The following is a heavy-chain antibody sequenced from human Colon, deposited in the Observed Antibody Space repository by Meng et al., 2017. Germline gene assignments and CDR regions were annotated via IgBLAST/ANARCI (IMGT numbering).Heavy chain of an antibody. Sequence: QVPLQGSGPGLGKPSGTLSLTCTVYGDSISSDIWWSWVRQPPGKGLEWIGEVYHRGDTNYNPSLKSRVDISVDKSKNQFYLSLFSVTAADTAVYYCGRDQGRELINHWGQGTLVTVSS. J-gene: IGHJ4*02. V-gene: IGHV4-4*02. CDR3: GRDQGRELINH. CDR2: VYHRGDT. D-gene: IGHD1-7*01. CDR1: GDSISSDIW.